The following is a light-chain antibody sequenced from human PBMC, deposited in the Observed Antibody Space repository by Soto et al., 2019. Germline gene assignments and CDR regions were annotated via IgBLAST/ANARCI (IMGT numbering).Light chain of an antibody. CDR2: EVS. CDR1: SSDVGGYNY. Sequence: QSALTQPASVSGSPGQSITISCTGTSSDVGGYNYVSWYQQHPGKAPKLMIYEVSNRPSGISDRFSGSKSDNTASLTISGLQAEDEADYYCSSSTTFTTLLFGTGTKLTVL. V-gene: IGLV2-14*01. CDR3: SSSTTFTTLL. J-gene: IGLJ1*01.